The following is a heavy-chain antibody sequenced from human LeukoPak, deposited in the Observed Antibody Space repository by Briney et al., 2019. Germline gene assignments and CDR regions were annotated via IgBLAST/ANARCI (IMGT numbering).Heavy chain of an antibody. V-gene: IGHV3-30*02. Sequence: GRSLRLSCAASGFTFSSYGMHWVRQAPGKGQEWVAFIRYDGSNKYYADSVKGRFTISRDNSKNTLYLQMNSLRAEDTAVYYCAKGRGYYGSGSYYYFDYWGQGTLVTVSS. CDR1: GFTFSSYG. CDR2: IRYDGSNK. J-gene: IGHJ4*02. D-gene: IGHD3-10*01. CDR3: AKGRGYYGSGSYYYFDY.